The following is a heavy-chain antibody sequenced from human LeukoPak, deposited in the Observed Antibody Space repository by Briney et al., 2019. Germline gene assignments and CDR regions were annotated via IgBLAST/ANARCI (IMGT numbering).Heavy chain of an antibody. Sequence: GGSLRLSCAASGFTFSSSWMSWVRQAPGKGLEWVANIKKDGSETYYVDSVKGRFTISRDNAKNSLYLQMNSLRAEDTAVYYCAYPGGSSWYRHWGQGTLVTVSS. CDR1: GFTFSSSW. CDR2: IKKDGSET. V-gene: IGHV3-7*01. CDR3: AYPGGSSWYRH. J-gene: IGHJ4*02. D-gene: IGHD6-13*01.